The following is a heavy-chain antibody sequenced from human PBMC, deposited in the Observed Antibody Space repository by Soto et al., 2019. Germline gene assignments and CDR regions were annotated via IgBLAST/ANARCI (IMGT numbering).Heavy chain of an antibody. V-gene: IGHV3-23*01. J-gene: IGHJ4*02. Sequence: EVQLLESGGGLVHPGGSLRLSCAASGFTFTSYAMSWVRQAPGKGPEWVSAISGSGGKTYYADSVKGRFTISRDNSKTSLYLKMNSLRAVDTAMYYCAKALDSWGQGTLVTVSS. CDR1: GFTFTSYA. CDR2: ISGSGGKT. CDR3: AKALDS.